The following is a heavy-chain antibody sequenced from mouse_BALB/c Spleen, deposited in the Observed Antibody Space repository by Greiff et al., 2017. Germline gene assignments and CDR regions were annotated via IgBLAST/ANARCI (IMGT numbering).Heavy chain of an antibody. CDR3: ARGDITTAPLYAMDY. D-gene: IGHD1-2*01. CDR2: ILPGSGST. CDR1: GYTFSSYW. J-gene: IGHJ4*01. Sequence: QVQLQQSGAELMKPGAPVKISCKATGYTFSSYWIEWVKQRPGHGLEWIGEILPGSGSTNYNEKFKGKATFTADTSSNTAYMQLSSLTSEDSAVYYCARGDITTAPLYAMDYWGQGTSVTVSS. V-gene: IGHV1-9*01.